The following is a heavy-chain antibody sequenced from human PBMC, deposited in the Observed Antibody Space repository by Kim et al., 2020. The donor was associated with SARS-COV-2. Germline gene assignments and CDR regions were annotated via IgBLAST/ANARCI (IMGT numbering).Heavy chain of an antibody. D-gene: IGHD3-22*01. CDR1: GDSVSSNSSA. Sequence: SQTLSLTCAISGDSVSSNSSAWNLIRQSPSRGLEWLGRTYYRSKWYNDYAVSVKSRITINPDTSKNQFSLQLNSVTPDDTAVYYCARGGNYYDSSGYYYSSRDAFDIWGQGTMVTVSS. V-gene: IGHV6-1*01. J-gene: IGHJ3*02. CDR3: ARGGNYYDSSGYYYSSRDAFDI. CDR2: TYYRSKWYN.